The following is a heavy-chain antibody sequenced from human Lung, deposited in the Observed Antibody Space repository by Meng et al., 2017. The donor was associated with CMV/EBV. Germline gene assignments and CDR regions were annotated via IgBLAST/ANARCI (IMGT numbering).Heavy chain of an antibody. CDR3: ARVSTPGRPRSHFDS. V-gene: IGHV1-2*02. D-gene: IGHD6-6*01. CDR1: GYTFTDDY. CDR2: INPNSGGT. Sequence: SVKVSXKASGYTFTDDYIYWVRQAPGQGLEWMGWINPNSGGTNYAQKFQGRVTMTRDTSTSTAFMDLSRLRSDDRAVYYCARVSTPGRPRSHFDSWGQGXLVTVSS. J-gene: IGHJ4*02.